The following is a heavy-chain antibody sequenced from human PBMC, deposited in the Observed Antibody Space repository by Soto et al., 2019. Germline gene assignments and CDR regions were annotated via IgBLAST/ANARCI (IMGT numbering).Heavy chain of an antibody. CDR3: AREKYEGSAQNYYYYYGMDV. CDR1: GYTFTGYY. D-gene: IGHD3-3*01. Sequence: GASVKVSCKASGYTFTGYYMHWVRQAPGQGLEWMGWINPNSGGTNYAQKFQGRVTMTRDTSISTAYMELSRLRSDDTAVYYCAREKYEGSAQNYYYYYGMDVWGQGTTVTVSS. V-gene: IGHV1-2*02. J-gene: IGHJ6*02. CDR2: INPNSGGT.